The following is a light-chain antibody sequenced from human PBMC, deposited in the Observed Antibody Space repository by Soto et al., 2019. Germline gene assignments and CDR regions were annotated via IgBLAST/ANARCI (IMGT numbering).Light chain of an antibody. CDR2: DVS. CDR3: SSYTSSSTPVV. Sequence: QSALTQAASVSGSPGQSITISCTGTSSDVGGYNYVSWYQQYPGKAPKLMIYDVSNRPSGVSNRFSGSKSGNTASLTISGLQAEDEADYYCSSYTSSSTPVVFGGGTQLTVL. J-gene: IGLJ2*01. V-gene: IGLV2-14*01. CDR1: SSDVGGYNY.